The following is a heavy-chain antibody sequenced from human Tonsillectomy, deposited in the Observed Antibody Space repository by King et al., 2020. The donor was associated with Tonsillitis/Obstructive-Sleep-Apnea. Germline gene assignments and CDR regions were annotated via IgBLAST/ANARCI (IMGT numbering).Heavy chain of an antibody. Sequence: VQLVQSGAEVKKPGASVKVSCKASGYTFTGYYMHWVRQAPGQGLEWMGWINPNSGGTNYAQKFQGWVTMTRDTSISTAYMELSRLRSDDTAVYYCARALGCSSTSGYRGDYYYMDVWGKGTTVTVSS. CDR1: GYTFTGYY. V-gene: IGHV1-2*04. CDR2: INPNSGGT. J-gene: IGHJ6*03. CDR3: ARALGCSSTSGYRGDYYYMDV. D-gene: IGHD2-2*01.